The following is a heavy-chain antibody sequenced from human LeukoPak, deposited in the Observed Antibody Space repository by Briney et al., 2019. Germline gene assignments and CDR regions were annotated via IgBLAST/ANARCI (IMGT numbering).Heavy chain of an antibody. Sequence: SVTVSCKASGGTFSSYAISWVRQAPGQGLEWMGGIIPIFGTANYAQKFQGRVTITADESTSTAYMELSSLRSGDTAVYYCASSQGWLQFRVFDYWGQGTLVTVSS. CDR2: IIPIFGTA. CDR1: GGTFSSYA. D-gene: IGHD5-24*01. V-gene: IGHV1-69*01. J-gene: IGHJ4*02. CDR3: ASSQGWLQFRVFDY.